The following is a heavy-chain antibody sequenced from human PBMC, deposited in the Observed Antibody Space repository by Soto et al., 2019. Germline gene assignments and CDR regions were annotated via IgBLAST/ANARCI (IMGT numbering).Heavy chain of an antibody. V-gene: IGHV2-5*02. J-gene: IGHJ6*02. CDR2: IYWDDDK. Sequence: SGPTLVNPTQTLTLTCTFSGFSLSTSGMGVGWIRQPPGKALEWLALIYWDDDKRYSPSLKSRLTITKDTSKNQVVLTMTNMDPVDTATYYCVHSRCGGDCLQSYSAHYSYGMDVWGQGTTVTVSS. CDR1: GFSLSTSGMG. CDR3: VHSRCGGDCLQSYSAHYSYGMDV. D-gene: IGHD2-21*02.